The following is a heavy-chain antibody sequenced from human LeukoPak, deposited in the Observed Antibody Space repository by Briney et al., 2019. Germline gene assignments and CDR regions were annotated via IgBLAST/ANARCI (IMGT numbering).Heavy chain of an antibody. Sequence: QSGGSLRLSCAGSAFTFSNYGMHWVRQAPGKGLEWVALISYDGSNKYYADSVKGRFTISRDNSKNTLYLQMNSLRAEDTAVYYCAKAGNAYNSNPFDRWGQGTLVTVSA. D-gene: IGHD1-20*01. CDR2: ISYDGSNK. CDR3: AKAGNAYNSNPFDR. V-gene: IGHV3-30*18. J-gene: IGHJ4*02. CDR1: AFTFSNYG.